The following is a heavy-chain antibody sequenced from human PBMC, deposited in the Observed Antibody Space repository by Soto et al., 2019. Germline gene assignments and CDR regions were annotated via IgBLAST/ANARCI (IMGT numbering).Heavy chain of an antibody. V-gene: IGHV3-30*03. J-gene: IGHJ4*02. Sequence: PGESLKISCAASGFTFSTYGMHWVRQAPGKGLEWVAVISYDGYNKYYADSVKDRFTISRDNSKNTLYPQMNSLRAEDTAVDYCATGGNGFLEWLLQQLDYWGQGTLVTVSS. CDR1: GFTFSTYG. CDR2: ISYDGYNK. CDR3: ATGGNGFLEWLLQQLDY. D-gene: IGHD3-3*01.